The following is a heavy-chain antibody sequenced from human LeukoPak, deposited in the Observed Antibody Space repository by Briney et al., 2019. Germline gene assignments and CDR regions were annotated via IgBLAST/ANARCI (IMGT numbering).Heavy chain of an antibody. CDR1: GFTFSNYA. CDR2: ISGGGIST. J-gene: IGHJ4*02. CDR3: AKAAYYYDSIEGGFDY. D-gene: IGHD3-22*01. V-gene: IGHV3-23*01. Sequence: VGSLRLSCAASGFTFSNYAMNWVREAPGKGLEWVSSISGGGISTYYADSVKGRFTISRDNSKTTLYLQMNSLRAEDTAVYYCAKAAYYYDSIEGGFDYGGQGTLVTVSS.